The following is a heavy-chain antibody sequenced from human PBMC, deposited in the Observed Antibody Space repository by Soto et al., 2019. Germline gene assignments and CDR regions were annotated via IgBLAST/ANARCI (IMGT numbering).Heavy chain of an antibody. CDR2: IIPIFGTA. Sequence: SVKVSCKASGGTFSSYAISRVRQAPGQGLEWMGGIIPIFGTANYAQKFQGRVTITADESTSTAYMELSSLRSEDTAVYYCARDGVAVAGSYYYYGMDVWGQGTTVTVSS. D-gene: IGHD6-19*01. J-gene: IGHJ6*02. CDR1: GGTFSSYA. V-gene: IGHV1-69*13. CDR3: ARDGVAVAGSYYYYGMDV.